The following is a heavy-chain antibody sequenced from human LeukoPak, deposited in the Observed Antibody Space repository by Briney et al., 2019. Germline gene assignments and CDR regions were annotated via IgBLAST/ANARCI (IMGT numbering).Heavy chain of an antibody. J-gene: IGHJ5*02. CDR3: ARRYYDFWSGYPNWFDP. V-gene: IGHV4-39*01. CDR2: IYCSGST. CDR1: GGSISSSSYY. D-gene: IGHD3-3*01. Sequence: PSETLSLTGTVSGGSISSSSYYWGWIRQPPGKGLEWIGSIYCSGSTYYNPSLKSRVTISVDTSKNQFSLKLSSVTAADTAVYYCARRYYDFWSGYPNWFDPWGQGTLVTVSS.